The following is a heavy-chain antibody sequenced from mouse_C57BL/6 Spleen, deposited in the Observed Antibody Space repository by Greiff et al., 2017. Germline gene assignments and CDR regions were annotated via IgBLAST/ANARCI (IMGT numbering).Heavy chain of an antibody. CDR3: ARWDSNLYAMDY. CDR2: IYPRSGNT. V-gene: IGHV1-81*01. D-gene: IGHD2-5*01. CDR1: GYTFTSYG. Sequence: VQRVESGAELARPGASVKLSCKASGYTFTSYGISWVKQRTGQGLEWIGEIYPRSGNTYYNEKFKGKATLTADKSSSTAYMELRSLTSEDSAVYFCARWDSNLYAMDYWGQGTSVTVSS. J-gene: IGHJ4*01.